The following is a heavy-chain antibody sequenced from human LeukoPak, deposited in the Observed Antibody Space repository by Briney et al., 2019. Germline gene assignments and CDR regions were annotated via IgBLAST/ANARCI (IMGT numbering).Heavy chain of an antibody. CDR2: IYTSGST. J-gene: IGHJ3*02. V-gene: IGHV4-4*07. Sequence: PSETLSLTCTVSGGSISSYYWSWIRQPAGKGLEWIGRIYTSGSTNYNPSLKGRVTMSVDTSKNQFSLKLSSVTAADTAVYYCARDLATVTADDAFDIWGQGTMVTVSS. D-gene: IGHD4-11*01. CDR3: ARDLATVTADDAFDI. CDR1: GGSISSYY.